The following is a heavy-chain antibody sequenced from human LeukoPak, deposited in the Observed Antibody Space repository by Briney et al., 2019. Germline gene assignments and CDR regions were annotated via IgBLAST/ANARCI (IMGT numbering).Heavy chain of an antibody. CDR2: IGYDGSNE. J-gene: IGHJ4*02. V-gene: IGHV3-30*04. Sequence: GGSLRLSCAASGFTFSSYAMHWVRQAPGKGLEWVAFIGYDGSNEYYAGSVKGRFTISRDNSKNTLYLQMNSLRAEDTAVYYCAKDRGYWGQGTLVTVSS. CDR1: GFTFSSYA. CDR3: AKDRGY.